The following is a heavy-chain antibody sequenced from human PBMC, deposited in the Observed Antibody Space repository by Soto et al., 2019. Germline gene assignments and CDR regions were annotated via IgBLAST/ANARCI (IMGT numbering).Heavy chain of an antibody. V-gene: IGHV4-59*01. Sequence: SETLSLTCTVSGGSISSYYWSWIRQPPGKGLEWIGYIYYSGSTNYNPSLKSRVTISVDTSKNQFSLKLSSVIAADTAVYYCARATDSHDAFDIWGQGTMVTVPS. CDR1: GGSISSYY. CDR2: IYYSGST. J-gene: IGHJ3*02. CDR3: ARATDSHDAFDI.